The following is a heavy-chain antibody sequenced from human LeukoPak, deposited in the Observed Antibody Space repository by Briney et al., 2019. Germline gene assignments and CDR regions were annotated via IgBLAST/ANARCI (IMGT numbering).Heavy chain of an antibody. CDR1: GFTFSSYA. V-gene: IGHV3-23*01. J-gene: IGHJ6*02. CDR2: ISGSGGRT. Sequence: PGGSLRLSCAASGFTFSSYAMSWVRQAPGKGLEWVSGISGSGGRTYYADSVKGRLTISRDNSKNTLYLQMNSLRAEDTAVYYCAKSLGGDYYYSGMDVWGQGTTVTVSS. CDR3: AKSLGGDYYYSGMDV.